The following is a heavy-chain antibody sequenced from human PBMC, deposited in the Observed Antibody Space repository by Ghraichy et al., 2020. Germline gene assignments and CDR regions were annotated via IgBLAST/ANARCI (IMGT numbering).Heavy chain of an antibody. D-gene: IGHD3-10*01. V-gene: IGHV3-7*04. Sequence: GGSLRLSCAASGFTFSTHWLNWVRLTPGKGLEWVAIIKQDATEKYYVESVKGRFTISRDNARNSLYLQMNSLRVEDTAVYYCTRDVGRGVISPYFDYWGQGTLVTVSS. CDR2: IKQDATEK. CDR3: TRDVGRGVISPYFDY. J-gene: IGHJ4*02. CDR1: GFTFSTHW.